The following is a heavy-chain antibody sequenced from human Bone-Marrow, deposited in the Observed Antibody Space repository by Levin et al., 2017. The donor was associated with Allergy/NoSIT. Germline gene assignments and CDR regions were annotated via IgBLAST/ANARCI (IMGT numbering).Heavy chain of an antibody. CDR1: SFPFLPSF. V-gene: IGHV3-15*01. J-gene: IGHJ3*01. D-gene: IGHD3-9*01. CDR3: TTEPNFHW. Sequence: PGASLPLSFSSSSFPFLPSFLLFFLPSPFPFLSFFVLITSHRSGGTTDYAAPVKGRFSISRDDSKDTLYLQMNSLKIEDTAVYYCTTEPNFHWWDQGTMVIVSS. CDR2: ITSHRSGGTT.